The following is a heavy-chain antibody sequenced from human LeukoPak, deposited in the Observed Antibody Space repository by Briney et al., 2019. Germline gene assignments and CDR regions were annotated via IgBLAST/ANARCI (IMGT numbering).Heavy chain of an antibody. V-gene: IGHV3-30*02. CDR3: AKGALGYCSGVSCRPFDY. CDR2: IRYDGSNK. Sequence: GGSLRLSCSASGFTFSSYGMHWVRQAPGKGLEWMAFIRYDGSNKYYADSVKGRFTISRDNAKNSLYLQMNSLRAEDTALYYCAKGALGYCSGVSCRPFDYWGQGTLVTVSS. CDR1: GFTFSSYG. J-gene: IGHJ4*02. D-gene: IGHD2-15*01.